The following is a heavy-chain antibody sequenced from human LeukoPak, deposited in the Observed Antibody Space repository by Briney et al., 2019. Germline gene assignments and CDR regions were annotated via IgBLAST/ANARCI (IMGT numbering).Heavy chain of an antibody. CDR1: SGTFSGYY. J-gene: IGHJ4*02. CDR2: INDSGSV. V-gene: IGHV4-34*01. D-gene: IGHD2-15*01. Sequence: SETLSLTCAVYSGTFSGYYWSWIRQPPGKGLEWIGEINDSGSVNCNPSLKNRVTLSVDTSKNQFSLRLSSVAAADTAVYYCARRLVDSGASQVSDDWGQGTLVTVSS. CDR3: ARRLVDSGASQVSDD.